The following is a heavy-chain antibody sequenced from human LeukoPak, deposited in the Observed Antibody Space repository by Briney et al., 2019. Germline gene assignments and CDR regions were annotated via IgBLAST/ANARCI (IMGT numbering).Heavy chain of an antibody. CDR3: ASGSAVAGTVDFDY. V-gene: IGHV4-34*01. CDR1: GGSFSGYY. J-gene: IGHJ4*02. Sequence: SETLSLTCAVYGGSFSGYYWSWIRQPPGKGLEWIGEINHSGSTNYNPSLKSRVTISVDTSKNQFSLKLSSVTAADTAVYYCASGSAVAGTVDFDYWGQGTLVTVSS. D-gene: IGHD6-19*01. CDR2: INHSGST.